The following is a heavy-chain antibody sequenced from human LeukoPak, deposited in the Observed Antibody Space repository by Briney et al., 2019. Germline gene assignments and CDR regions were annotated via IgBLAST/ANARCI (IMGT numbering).Heavy chain of an antibody. J-gene: IGHJ6*02. CDR2: INHSEST. D-gene: IGHD2-8*01. Sequence: SETLSLTCAVYGGSFSGYYWSWIRQPPGKGLEWIGEINHSESTNYNPSLKSRVTISIDTSKNQFSLKLSSVTAADTAVYYCAGYCTNGVCYNYGMDVWGQGTTVTVSS. CDR3: AGYCTNGVCYNYGMDV. V-gene: IGHV4-34*01. CDR1: GGSFSGYY.